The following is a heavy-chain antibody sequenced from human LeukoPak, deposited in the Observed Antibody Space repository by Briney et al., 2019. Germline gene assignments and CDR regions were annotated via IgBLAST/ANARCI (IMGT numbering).Heavy chain of an antibody. J-gene: IGHJ5*02. V-gene: IGHV3-7*01. CDR3: ARVLGYGWFDP. CDR2: IKQDGGET. D-gene: IGHD3-22*01. CDR1: GFTVSSYW. Sequence: GGSLRLSCAASGFTVSSYWMGWVRQAPGKGLEWVANIKQDGGETFYVDSVKGRFTIYRDNAKNSLYLQMNSLRAEDTAVYYCARVLGYGWFDPWGQGTLVTVSS.